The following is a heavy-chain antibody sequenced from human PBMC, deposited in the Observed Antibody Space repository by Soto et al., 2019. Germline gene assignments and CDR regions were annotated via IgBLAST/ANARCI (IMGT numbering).Heavy chain of an antibody. V-gene: IGHV1-18*01. D-gene: IGHD3-22*01. CDR3: VRDLEYYDSSGSPTDY. CDR2: ISAYNGNT. CDR1: GYTFNIYG. Sequence: ASVKVSCKTSGYTFNIYGINWVRQAPGQGLEWMGWISAYNGNTNYAQKLQGRVTMTTDTSTSTAYMELRSLRSDDTAVYYCVRDLEYYDSSGSPTDYWGQGTLVTVSS. J-gene: IGHJ4*02.